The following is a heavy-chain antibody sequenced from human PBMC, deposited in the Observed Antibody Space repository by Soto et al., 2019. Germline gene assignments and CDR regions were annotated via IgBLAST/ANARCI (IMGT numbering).Heavy chain of an antibody. CDR1: EGKSIDRGCC. Sequence: ASVTMCDRRSVAEGKSIDRGCCCILKRQPPGKGLEWIGSIYYSGSTYYNPSLESRVTISLDTSKNQFFLKLTSVTAADTAVYYCARGEWFRRGYGLDVWGRGTTVTVSS. V-gene: IGHV4-39*07. CDR3: ARGEWFRRGYGLDV. CDR2: IYYSGST. D-gene: IGHD3-3*01. J-gene: IGHJ6*02.